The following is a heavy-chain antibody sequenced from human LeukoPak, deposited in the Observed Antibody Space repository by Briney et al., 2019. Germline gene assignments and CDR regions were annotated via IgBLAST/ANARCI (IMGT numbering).Heavy chain of an antibody. V-gene: IGHV3-30*14. Sequence: GGSLRLSCAASGFTFSNYAIHWVRQAPGKGLEWVAVISYDGSNKYYADSVKGRFTISRDNSKNTLFLQMNSLRGDDTAVYYCARGGSDYVWGSPDYWGQGTLVTVS. CDR1: GFTFSNYA. D-gene: IGHD3-16*01. CDR3: ARGGSDYVWGSPDY. CDR2: ISYDGSNK. J-gene: IGHJ4*02.